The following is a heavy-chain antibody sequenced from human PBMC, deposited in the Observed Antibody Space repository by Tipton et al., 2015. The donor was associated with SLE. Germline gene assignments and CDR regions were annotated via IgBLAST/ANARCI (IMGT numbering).Heavy chain of an antibody. CDR2: INPNSGGT. V-gene: IGHV1-2*02. CDR1: GYTFTGYY. D-gene: IGHD3-22*01. J-gene: IGHJ4*02. CDR3: ARAEGDSSGYYDYYFDY. Sequence: QLVQSGAEVKKPGASVKVSCKASGYTFTGYYMHWVRQAPGQGLEWMGWINPNSGGTNYAQKFQGRVTMTRDTSISTAYMELSRLRSDDTAVYYCARAEGDSSGYYDYYFDYWGQGTLVTVSS.